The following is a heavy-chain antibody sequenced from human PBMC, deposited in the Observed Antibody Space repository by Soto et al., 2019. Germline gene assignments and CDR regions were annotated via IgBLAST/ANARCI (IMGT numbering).Heavy chain of an antibody. D-gene: IGHD4-17*01. V-gene: IGHV4-39*01. CDR1: GGSISSSSYY. CDR2: IYYSGST. J-gene: IGHJ4*02. CDR3: ASLNRTTVKNDY. Sequence: QLHLQESGPGLVKPSETLSLTCTVSGGSISSSSYYWGWIRQPPGKGLEWIGSIYYSGSTYYNPSLKSRVTISVATSKNQFSLKLSSVTAAGTAVYYCASLNRTTVKNDYCGQGTLVTVSS.